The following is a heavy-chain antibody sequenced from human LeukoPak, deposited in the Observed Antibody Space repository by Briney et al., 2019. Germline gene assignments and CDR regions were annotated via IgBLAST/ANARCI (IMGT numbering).Heavy chain of an antibody. V-gene: IGHV1-18*04. CDR1: GYTFTGYY. CDR2: ISAYNGNT. J-gene: IGHJ6*03. D-gene: IGHD3-10*01. CDR3: ARARIGPYYYYYMDV. Sequence: GASVKVSCKASGYTFTGYYMHWVRQAPGQGLEWMGWISAYNGNTKYAQKLQGRVTMTTDTSTSTAYMELRSLTSDDTAVYYCARARIGPYYYYYMDVWGKGTTVTISS.